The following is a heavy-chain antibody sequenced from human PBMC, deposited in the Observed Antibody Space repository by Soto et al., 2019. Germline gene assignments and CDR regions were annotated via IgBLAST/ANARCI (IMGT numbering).Heavy chain of an antibody. Sequence: QVQLVESGGGVVQPGRSLRLSCAASGFTFSSYAMHWVRQAPGKGLEWVAVISYDGSNKYYADSVKGRFTISRDNSKNTLYLQMNSLRAEDTAVYYCARDRPSAPPFSRTYYGMDVWGQGTTVTVSS. CDR2: ISYDGSNK. CDR1: GFTFSSYA. J-gene: IGHJ6*02. V-gene: IGHV3-30-3*01. CDR3: ARDRPSAPPFSRTYYGMDV.